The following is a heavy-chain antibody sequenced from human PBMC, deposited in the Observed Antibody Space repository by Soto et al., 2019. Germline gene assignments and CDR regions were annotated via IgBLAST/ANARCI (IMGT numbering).Heavy chain of an antibody. CDR3: AKNALGGFDW. CDR1: RGSMSSGDW. D-gene: IGHD1-26*01. Sequence: LQESGPGLVKPSGTLSLTCAVSRGSMSSGDWFSWVRQPPGKGLEWIGEIYYRGTAHCKPSLKSRVTFSLDKSKNQFSLELNSVTAADTAVYYCAKNALGGFDWWGQGTLVTVSS. J-gene: IGHJ4*02. V-gene: IGHV4-4*02. CDR2: IYYRGTA.